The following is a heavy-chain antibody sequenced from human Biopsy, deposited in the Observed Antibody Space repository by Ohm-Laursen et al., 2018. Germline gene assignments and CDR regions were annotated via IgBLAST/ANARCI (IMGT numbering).Heavy chain of an antibody. J-gene: IGHJ3*02. CDR3: ARVEAGTYDALDI. V-gene: IGHV4-59*01. Sequence: SETLLTCSVSGGSMTGYEWSWIRLAPGKGLEWIGYIYYSGGTKYNPSLASRVTFSVDMSKSQFSLKLYSVTAADTAVYYCARVEAGTYDALDIWGQGTLVAVSA. CDR1: GGSMTGYE. CDR2: IYYSGGT. D-gene: IGHD1-26*01.